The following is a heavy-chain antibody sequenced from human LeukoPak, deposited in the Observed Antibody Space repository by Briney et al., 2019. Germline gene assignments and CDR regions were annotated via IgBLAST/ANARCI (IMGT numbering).Heavy chain of an antibody. D-gene: IGHD3-3*01. CDR2: TA. CDR3: ARVGGPPDFWSGPNYYYYMDV. Sequence: TANYAQKFQGRVTITADESTSTAYMELSSLRSEDTAVYYCARVGGPPDFWSGPNYYYYMDVWGKGTTVTVSS. V-gene: IGHV1-69*01. J-gene: IGHJ6*03.